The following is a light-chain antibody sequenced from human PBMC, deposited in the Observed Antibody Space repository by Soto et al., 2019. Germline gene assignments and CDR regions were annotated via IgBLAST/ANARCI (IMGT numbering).Light chain of an antibody. V-gene: IGKV4-1*01. J-gene: IGKJ4*01. CDR3: QQYYVTPLT. Sequence: DIVMTQSPDSLAASLGERATINCKSSQSVLYDSNNKNYLAWYQLKPRQPPKLLISWSSTRESGVPDRFSGSRSGTYFTXTISSLQAEDVAIYYCQQYYVTPLTFGGGTKVEIK. CDR2: WSS. CDR1: QSVLYDSNNKNY.